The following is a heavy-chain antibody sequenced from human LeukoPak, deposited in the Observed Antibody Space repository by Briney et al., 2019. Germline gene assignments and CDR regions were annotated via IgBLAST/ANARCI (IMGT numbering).Heavy chain of an antibody. J-gene: IGHJ3*02. Sequence: GGSLRLSCAASGFTFSSYSMNWVRQAPGKGLEWVSSISSSSSYIYYADSVKGRFTISRDNSKNTLYLQMNSLRAEDTAVYYCARVIGYSYGYGAFDIWGQGTMVTVSS. CDR2: ISSSSSYI. CDR3: ARVIGYSYGYGAFDI. V-gene: IGHV3-21*01. D-gene: IGHD5-18*01. CDR1: GFTFSSYS.